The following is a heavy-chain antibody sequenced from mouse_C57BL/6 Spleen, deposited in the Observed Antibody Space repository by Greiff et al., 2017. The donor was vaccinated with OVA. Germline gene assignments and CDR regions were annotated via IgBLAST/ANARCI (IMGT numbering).Heavy chain of an antibody. D-gene: IGHD2-4*01. Sequence: QVQLKQPGAELVKPGASVKLSCKASGYTFTSYWMHWVKQRPGQGLEWIGMIHPNSGSTNYNEKFKSKATLTVDKSSSTAYMQLSSLTSEDSAVYYCARNYYDYPAWFAYWGQGTLVTVSA. CDR2: IHPNSGST. J-gene: IGHJ3*01. V-gene: IGHV1-64*01. CDR1: GYTFTSYW. CDR3: ARNYYDYPAWFAY.